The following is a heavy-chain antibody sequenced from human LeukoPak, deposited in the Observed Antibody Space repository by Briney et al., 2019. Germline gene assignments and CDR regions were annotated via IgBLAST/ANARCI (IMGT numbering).Heavy chain of an antibody. Sequence: GGSLXLSCAASGFTFTSYAMSWVRQAPGKGLEWVSAISDSAYSTFYADSVKGRFTISRDDSQYTLYLQMNSLRAEDTAVYYCAKDYPALGYCTTSTCSFFDYWGQGILVTVSS. J-gene: IGHJ4*02. CDR1: GFTFTSYA. CDR2: ISDSAYST. V-gene: IGHV3-23*01. CDR3: AKDYPALGYCTTSTCSFFDY. D-gene: IGHD2-2*01.